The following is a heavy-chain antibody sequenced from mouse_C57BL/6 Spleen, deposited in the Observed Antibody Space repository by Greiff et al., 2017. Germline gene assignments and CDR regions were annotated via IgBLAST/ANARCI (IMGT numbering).Heavy chain of an antibody. CDR3: ARLDSSGYAAWFAY. D-gene: IGHD3-2*02. CDR1: GFTFSSYT. V-gene: IGHV5-9*01. CDR2: ISGGGGNT. J-gene: IGHJ3*01. Sequence: DVKLVESGGGLVKPGGSLKLSCAASGFTFSSYTMSWVRQTPEKRLAWVATISGGGGNTYYPDSVKGRFTISRDNAKNTLYLQMSSLRSEDTALYYCARLDSSGYAAWFAYWGQGTLVTVSA.